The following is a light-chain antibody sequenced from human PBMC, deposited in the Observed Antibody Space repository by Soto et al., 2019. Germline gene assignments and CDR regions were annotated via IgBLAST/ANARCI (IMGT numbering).Light chain of an antibody. Sequence: EIVLTQSPATLSLSPGEKATLSCRASESVSSYLAWYQQRPGQGPRLLIFDASNRQYGIPARFSGSGSGTDFTLTISRREPEDFPVYYCQQRYNWPPTFGQGTKVEIK. CDR2: DAS. V-gene: IGKV3-11*01. J-gene: IGKJ1*01. CDR1: ESVSSY. CDR3: QQRYNWPPT.